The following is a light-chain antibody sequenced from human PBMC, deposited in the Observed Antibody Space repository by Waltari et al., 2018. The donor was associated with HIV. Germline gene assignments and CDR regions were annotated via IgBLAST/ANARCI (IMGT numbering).Light chain of an antibody. CDR3: QVRDSTVV. Sequence: SSVVAQSPSASVAPGQTAYITCDGDDIGNQSVNWYQQKAGQAPVLVVVGDKDRASGIPVLCSGSNSPDTATLTIASVEAGDEADYYCQVRDSTVVFGGGTRLNV. V-gene: IGLV3-21*02. J-gene: IGLJ2*01. CDR2: GDK. CDR1: DIGNQS.